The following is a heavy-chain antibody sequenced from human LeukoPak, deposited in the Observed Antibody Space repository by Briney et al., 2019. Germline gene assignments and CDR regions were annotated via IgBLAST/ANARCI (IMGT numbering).Heavy chain of an antibody. CDR1: GFTFSSYG. CDR2: ISYDGSNK. CDR3: AKEGLYDILTGPPDY. V-gene: IGHV3-30*18. D-gene: IGHD3-9*01. J-gene: IGHJ4*02. Sequence: RGSLRLSCAASGFTFSSYGMHWVRQAPGKGLEGVAVISYDGSNKYYADSVKGRFTISRDNSKNTLYLQMNSLRAEDTAVYYCAKEGLYDILTGPPDYWGQGTLVTVSS.